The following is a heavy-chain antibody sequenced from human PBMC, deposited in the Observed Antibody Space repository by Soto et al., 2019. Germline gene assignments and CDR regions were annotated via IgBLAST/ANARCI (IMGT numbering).Heavy chain of an antibody. V-gene: IGHV3-33*01. CDR3: ARFGGDCSSTSNDYYYYYYGLDV. J-gene: IGHJ6*02. CDR1: GFTFSSYG. CDR2: IWYDGSNK. Sequence: QVQLVESGGGVVQPGRSLRLSCAASGFTFSSYGMHWVRQAPGKGLEWVAVIWYDGSNKYYADSVKGRFTISRDNSKNTLYLQMISLTAEETDVYYCARFGGDCSSTSNDYYYYYYGLDVWGQGTTVTVSS. D-gene: IGHD2-2*01.